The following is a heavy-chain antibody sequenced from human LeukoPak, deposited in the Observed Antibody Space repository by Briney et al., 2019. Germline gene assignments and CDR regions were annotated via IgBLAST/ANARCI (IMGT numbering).Heavy chain of an antibody. V-gene: IGHV4-4*07. Sequence: PSETLSLTCTVSGGSISSYYWSWIRQPAGKGLEWIGRIYTSGSTNYNPSLKSRVTMSVDTSKNQFSLKLSSVTAADTAVYYCARDSPYDYVWGSGSGIIVPWFDPWGLGTLVTVSS. CDR1: GGSISSYY. D-gene: IGHD3-16*01. CDR3: ARDSPYDYVWGSGSGIIVPWFDP. J-gene: IGHJ5*02. CDR2: IYTSGST.